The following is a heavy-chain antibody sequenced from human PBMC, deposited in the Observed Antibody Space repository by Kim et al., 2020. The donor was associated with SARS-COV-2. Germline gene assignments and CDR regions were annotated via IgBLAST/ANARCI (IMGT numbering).Heavy chain of an antibody. CDR3: ASLQARGFGYGMDV. V-gene: IGHV4-59*08. CDR2: IYYSGST. CDR1: GGSISSYY. D-gene: IGHD3-10*01. Sequence: SETLSLTCTVSGGSISSYYWSWIRQPPGKGLEWIGYIYYSGSTNYNPSLKSRVTISVDTSKNQFSLKLSSVTAADTAVYYCASLQARGFGYGMDVWGQGTTVTVSS. J-gene: IGHJ6*02.